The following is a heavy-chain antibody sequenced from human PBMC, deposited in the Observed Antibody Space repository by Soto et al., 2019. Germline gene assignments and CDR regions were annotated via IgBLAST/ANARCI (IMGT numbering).Heavy chain of an antibody. CDR1: GDSVSSNSAA. Sequence: PSQTLSLTCAISGDSVSSNSAAWNWIRQSPSRGLEWLGRTYYRSKWYNDYAVSVESRITINPDPSKNQFSLQLNSVTPEDTAISYCASGLDYYASGSPSCGLGVWGQGTTVTVSS. D-gene: IGHD3-10*01. J-gene: IGHJ6*02. V-gene: IGHV6-1*01. CDR2: TYYRSKWYN. CDR3: ASGLDYYASGSPSCGLGV.